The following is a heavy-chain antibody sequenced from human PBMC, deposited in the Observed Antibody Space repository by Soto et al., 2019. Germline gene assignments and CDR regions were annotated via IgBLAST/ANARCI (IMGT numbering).Heavy chain of an antibody. CDR2: IIPKFGTA. CDR3: ARGHGMDV. CDR1: GDTFSSYA. Sequence: QVHLVQSGAEVKKPGSSVKVSCKASGDTFSSYAINWVRQAPGQGLEWMGGIIPKFGTANYAQKFKGRVTXTADESTSTAYMELSGLRAEDTAGCYCARGHGMDVWGQGTTVTVS. J-gene: IGHJ6*02. V-gene: IGHV1-69*12.